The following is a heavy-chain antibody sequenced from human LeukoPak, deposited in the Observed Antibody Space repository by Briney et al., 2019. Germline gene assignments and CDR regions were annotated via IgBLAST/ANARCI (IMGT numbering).Heavy chain of an antibody. D-gene: IGHD6-19*01. CDR1: GGSFSSNSAA. Sequence: SQTLSLTCAISGGSFSSNSAAWNWISQSPSRGLEWLGRTYYRSKWYNGYAVFVKSRISVNPDTSKNQFSLQLNYVTPEDTAVYYCARSGSGGWIAHWGQGTLVTVSS. CDR3: ARSGSGGWIAH. CDR2: TYYRSKWYN. V-gene: IGHV6-1*01. J-gene: IGHJ4*02.